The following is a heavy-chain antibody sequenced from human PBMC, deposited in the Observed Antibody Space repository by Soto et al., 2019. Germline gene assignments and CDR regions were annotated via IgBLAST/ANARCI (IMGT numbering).Heavy chain of an antibody. D-gene: IGHD6-13*01. CDR2: IGSGSRGT. CDR3: AAPRAAVPHTRYFDP. Sequence: EAQLLESGGGLVQPGGSLRLSCAASGFAFSNFAMSWVRQAPGKGLEWVSAIGSGSRGTHYAESVEDRFTISRDDSKNTLYLQLNSLTAADTDVYYCAAPRAAVPHTRYFDPWGQGTPVTVSP. J-gene: IGHJ5*02. V-gene: IGHV3-23*01. CDR1: GFAFSNFA.